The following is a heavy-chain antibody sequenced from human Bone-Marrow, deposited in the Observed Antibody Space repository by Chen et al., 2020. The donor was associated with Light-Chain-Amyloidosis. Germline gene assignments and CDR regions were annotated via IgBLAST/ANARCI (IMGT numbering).Heavy chain of an antibody. D-gene: IGHD3-16*01. Sequence: VQLVESGGGLVQPGGSLRLSCAASGFTFSHYAMGWVRQAPGKGLEWISAISGNGATTFYADSVKGRFTISKDNSKNTLNLQMNSLRAEDSAVYYCAKDALLSVSYRETTWGQGTLVTVST. CDR3: AKDALLSVSYRETT. J-gene: IGHJ5*02. CDR1: GFTFSHYA. CDR2: ISGNGATT. V-gene: IGHV3-23*04.